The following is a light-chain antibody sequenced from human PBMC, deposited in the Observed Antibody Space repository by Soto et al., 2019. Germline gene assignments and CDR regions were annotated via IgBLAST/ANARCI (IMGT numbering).Light chain of an antibody. V-gene: IGLV2-14*01. CDR2: EVT. Sequence: QSALTQPASVSGSPGQSITISCTGTSSDVGGYNYVSWYQQHPGKAPKLMIYEVTNRPSGVSNRFSGSKSGNTASLTIFGLQAEDEADYYCSSYTSRSTLVFGTGTKVTVL. CDR1: SSDVGGYNY. CDR3: SSYTSRSTLV. J-gene: IGLJ1*01.